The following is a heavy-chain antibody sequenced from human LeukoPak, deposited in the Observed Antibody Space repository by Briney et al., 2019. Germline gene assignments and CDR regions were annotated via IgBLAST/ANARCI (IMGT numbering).Heavy chain of an antibody. CDR3: ARGLRYFDCVDY. J-gene: IGHJ4*02. Sequence: GGSLRLSCAASGFTFSSYSINWVRQAPGKGLEWVSSISSTSNYIYYAVSVKDRFTISRNNSTNSLYLQMNSLRAEDTAVYFCARGLRYFDCVDYWGQENLVTVSS. CDR2: ISSTSNYI. CDR1: GFTFSSYS. D-gene: IGHD3-9*01. V-gene: IGHV3-21*01.